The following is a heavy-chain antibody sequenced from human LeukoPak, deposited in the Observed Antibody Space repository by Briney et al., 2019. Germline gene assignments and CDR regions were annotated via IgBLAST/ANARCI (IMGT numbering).Heavy chain of an antibody. Sequence: GGSLRLSCAASGFTFSSYSMNWVRQAPGKGLEWVSSISSSSSYIYYADSVKGRFTISRDNSKNTLYLQMNSLRAEDTAVYYCARDPRVKGGYFDYWGQGTLVTVSS. J-gene: IGHJ4*02. CDR3: ARDPRVKGGYFDY. D-gene: IGHD1-26*01. CDR2: ISSSSSYI. CDR1: GFTFSSYS. V-gene: IGHV3-21*01.